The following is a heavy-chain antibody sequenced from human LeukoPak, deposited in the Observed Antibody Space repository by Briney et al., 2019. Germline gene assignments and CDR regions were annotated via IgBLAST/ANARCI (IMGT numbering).Heavy chain of an antibody. CDR2: IIPIFGTA. CDR3: ASGEYYYDSSGYPNDY. CDR1: GGTFSSYA. V-gene: IGHV1-69*13. Sequence: SVKVSCKASGGTFSSYAISWVRQAPGQGLEWMGGIIPIFGTANYAQKFQGRVTITADESTSTAYMELSSLRSEDTAVYYCASGEYYYDSSGYPNDYWGQGTLVTVSS. J-gene: IGHJ4*02. D-gene: IGHD3-22*01.